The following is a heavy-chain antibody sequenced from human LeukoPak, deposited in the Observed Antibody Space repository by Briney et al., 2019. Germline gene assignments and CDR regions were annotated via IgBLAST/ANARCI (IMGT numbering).Heavy chain of an antibody. CDR2: IHHSGST. V-gene: IGHV4-34*01. J-gene: IGHJ4*02. D-gene: IGHD1-26*01. CDR3: ARGNGGSSNLAY. Sequence: SETLSLTRAVYGGSFSCYYWSWIRQPPGKGLEWIGEIHHSGSTKYKPSLKSRGTISVDTSKNQFSLKLSSVAAADTAVYYCARGNGGSSNLAYWGQGTLVTVSS. CDR1: GGSFSCYY.